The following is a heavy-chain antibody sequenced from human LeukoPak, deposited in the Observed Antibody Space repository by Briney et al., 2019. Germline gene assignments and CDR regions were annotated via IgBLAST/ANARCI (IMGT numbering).Heavy chain of an antibody. V-gene: IGHV4-61*02. CDR3: ARGIAVAGYGIDY. Sequence: PSETLSLTCTVSGDSISSGDYYWSWIRQPAGKGLEWIGRISSSGSTNYNPSLKSRVTISVDTSKNQFSLKLSSVTAADTAVYYCARGIAVAGYGIDYWGQGTLVTVSS. D-gene: IGHD6-19*01. J-gene: IGHJ4*02. CDR2: ISSSGST. CDR1: GDSISSGDYY.